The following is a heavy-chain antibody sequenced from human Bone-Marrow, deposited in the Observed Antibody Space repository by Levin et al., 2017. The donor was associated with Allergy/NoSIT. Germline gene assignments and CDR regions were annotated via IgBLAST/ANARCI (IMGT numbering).Heavy chain of an antibody. V-gene: IGHV3-64*01. D-gene: IGHD6-13*01. CDR1: GFTFSSYS. Sequence: GESLKISCAASGFTFSSYSIHWVRQAPGKGLEYVSAISRDGGSTYYANSVKGRFTISRDNSKNTLYLQMDSLRAEDMAVYYCARGIAAAGRDYFDSWGQGTLVTVSS. CDR3: ARGIAAAGRDYFDS. CDR2: ISRDGGST. J-gene: IGHJ4*02.